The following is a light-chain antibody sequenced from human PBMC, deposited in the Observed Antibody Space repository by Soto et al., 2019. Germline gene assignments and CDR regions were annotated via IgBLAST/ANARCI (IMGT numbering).Light chain of an antibody. V-gene: IGKV3-20*01. CDR1: QSVSSTY. CDR2: GAS. CDR3: HKYVSSWT. Sequence: EIVLTQSPGTLSLSPGERATLSCRASQSVSSTYVAWYQQKSGQAPRLLIYGASSRATGIPDRFSGSGSGTDFTLTISRLEPEDFAVYYCHKYVSSWTLGQGTKVDIK. J-gene: IGKJ1*01.